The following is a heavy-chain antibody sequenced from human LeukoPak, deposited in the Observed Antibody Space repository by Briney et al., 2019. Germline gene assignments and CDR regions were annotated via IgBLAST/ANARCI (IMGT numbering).Heavy chain of an antibody. J-gene: IGHJ4*02. CDR3: ARNYDSSGYYSPLGY. CDR2: INPNSGGT. D-gene: IGHD3-22*01. V-gene: IGHV1-2*02. CDR1: GYTFTGYH. Sequence: ASVKVSCKASGYTFTGYHMHWVRQAPGQGLEWMGWINPNSGGTNYAQKFQGRVTMTRDTSISTAYMELSRLRSDDTAVYYCARNYDSSGYYSPLGYWGQGTLVTVSS.